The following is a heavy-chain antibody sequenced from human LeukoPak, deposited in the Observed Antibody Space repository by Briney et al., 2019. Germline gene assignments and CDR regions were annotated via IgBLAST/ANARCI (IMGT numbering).Heavy chain of an antibody. V-gene: IGHV1-2*02. CDR1: GGTFSSYA. Sequence: GASVKVSCKASGGTFSSYAISWVRQAPGQGLEWMGWINPNSGGTNYAQKFQSRVTMTRDMSISTAYMELSRLRSNDTAVYYCARDPGRSSTSCRGHYNWFDPWGQGTLVTVSS. CDR3: ARDPGRSSTSCRGHYNWFDP. D-gene: IGHD2-2*01. J-gene: IGHJ5*02. CDR2: INPNSGGT.